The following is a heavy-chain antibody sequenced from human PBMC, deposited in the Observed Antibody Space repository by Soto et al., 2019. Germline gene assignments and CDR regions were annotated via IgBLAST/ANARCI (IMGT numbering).Heavy chain of an antibody. CDR1: GGSINSGDYY. CDR3: AREGGFCSGGSCYGNNWFDP. Sequence: SETLSLTCTVSGGSINSGDYYWSWIRQPPGKGLEWIGYIYYSGSTYYNPSLKSRVTISVDTSKSQFSLKLSSVTAADTAVYYCAREGGFCSGGSCYGNNWFDPWGQGTLVTVSS. J-gene: IGHJ5*02. V-gene: IGHV4-30-4*01. D-gene: IGHD2-15*01. CDR2: IYYSGST.